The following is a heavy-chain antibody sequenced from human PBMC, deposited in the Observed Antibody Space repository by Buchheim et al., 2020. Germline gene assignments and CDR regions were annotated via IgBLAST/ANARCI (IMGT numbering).Heavy chain of an antibody. J-gene: IGHJ4*02. CDR3: ARDLWVDY. V-gene: IGHV3-30*03. D-gene: IGHD3-10*01. CDR1: GFTFSSYG. Sequence: QVQLVESGGGVVQPGRSLRLSCAASGFTFSSYGMHWVRQAPGKGLEWVAVISYDGSNKYYADSVKGRFTISRDNSKNTLYLQMNSLRAEDTAVYYCARDLWVDYWGQGTL. CDR2: ISYDGSNK.